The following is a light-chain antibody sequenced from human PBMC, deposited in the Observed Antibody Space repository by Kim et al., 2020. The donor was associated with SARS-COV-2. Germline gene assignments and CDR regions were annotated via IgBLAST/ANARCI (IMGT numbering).Light chain of an antibody. Sequence: VSGSPGQSITISCTGTSNNLISWYQQHPGKAPKLMIFEVNKRPSGVSNRFSGSKSANTASLTISGLQAEDEADYYCCSYAGSNTWVFGGGTKVTVL. J-gene: IGLJ3*02. V-gene: IGLV2-23*02. CDR2: EVN. CDR1: SNNL. CDR3: CSYAGSNTWV.